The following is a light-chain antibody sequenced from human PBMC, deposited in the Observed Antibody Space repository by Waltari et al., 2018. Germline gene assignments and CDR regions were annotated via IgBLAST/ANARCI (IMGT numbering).Light chain of an antibody. V-gene: IGLV1-51*01. CDR2: DTK. Sequence: QSVLTQPPSVSAAPRQKVSISCSGSSSNIGNSSVSWFQQFPRAAPKLLIYDTKKRPSGIPDRFSASKSGTSATLGISGLQTGDEAIYHCGTWDNGLNIVIFGGGTKLTVL. CDR1: SSNIGNSS. J-gene: IGLJ2*01. CDR3: GTWDNGLNIVI.